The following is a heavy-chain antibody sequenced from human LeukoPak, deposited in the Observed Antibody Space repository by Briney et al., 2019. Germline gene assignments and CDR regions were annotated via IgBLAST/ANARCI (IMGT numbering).Heavy chain of an antibody. D-gene: IGHD4-17*01. J-gene: IGHJ3*02. CDR1: GGSISSSNW. CDR3: ARKPKPDYGDYRPPLDAFDI. Sequence: SGTLSLTCAVSGGSISSSNWWSWVRQPPGKGLEWIGEIYHSGSTNYNPSLKSRVTISVDKSKNQFSLKLSSVTAADTAVYYCARKPKPDYGDYRPPLDAFDIWGQGTMVTVSS. CDR2: IYHSGST. V-gene: IGHV4-4*02.